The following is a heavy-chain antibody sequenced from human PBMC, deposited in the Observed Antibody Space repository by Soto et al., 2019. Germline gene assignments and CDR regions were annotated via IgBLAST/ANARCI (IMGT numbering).Heavy chain of an antibody. D-gene: IGHD2-2*01. CDR3: ARRYCSSTSCPYYYYGMDV. V-gene: IGHV5-10-1*01. CDR1: GYSFTSYW. Sequence: GESLKISCKGSGYSFTSYWISWVRQMPGKGLDWMGRIDPSDSYTNYSPSFQGHVTISADKSISTAYLQWSSLKASDTAMYYCARRYCSSTSCPYYYYGMDVWGQGTTVTVSS. CDR2: IDPSDSYT. J-gene: IGHJ6*02.